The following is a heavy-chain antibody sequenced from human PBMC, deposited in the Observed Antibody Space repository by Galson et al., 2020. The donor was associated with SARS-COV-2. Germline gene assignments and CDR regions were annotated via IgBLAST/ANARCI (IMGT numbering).Heavy chain of an antibody. CDR1: GGSISSGGYY. D-gene: IGHD2-21*01. V-gene: IGHV4-31*03. CDR3: ARDGGNGGDFDY. CDR2: IYYSGST. J-gene: IGHJ4*02. Sequence: SETLSLTCTVSGGSISSGGYYWSWIRQPPGKGLEWIGYIYYSGSTYYNPSIKSRVTISVDTSKNQFSLKLSSVTAADTAVYYCARDGGNGGDFDYWGQGTLVTVSS.